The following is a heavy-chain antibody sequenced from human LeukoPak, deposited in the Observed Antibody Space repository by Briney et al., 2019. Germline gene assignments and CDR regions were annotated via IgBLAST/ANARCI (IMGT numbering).Heavy chain of an antibody. D-gene: IGHD6-13*01. Sequence: GESLKISCQGSGYSFTSYWIGWVRQMPGKGLEWMGITYPGDSDTRYSPSFQGQVTISADKSITTAYLQWSGLKAPDTAMYYCARRIAGGGIDYWGQGTLVTVSS. CDR3: ARRIAGGGIDY. CDR1: GYSFTSYW. J-gene: IGHJ4*02. CDR2: TYPGDSDT. V-gene: IGHV5-51*01.